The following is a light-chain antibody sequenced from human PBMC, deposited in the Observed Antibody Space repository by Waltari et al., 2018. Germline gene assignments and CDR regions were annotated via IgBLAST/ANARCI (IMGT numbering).Light chain of an antibody. CDR3: SSYAGRVV. CDR1: SSDVGGYNY. CDR2: EVS. V-gene: IGLV2-8*01. J-gene: IGLJ2*01. Sequence: QSALTQPPSASGSPGQSVTISCTGTSSDVGGYNYVSWYQQHPGKAPKLMIYEVSKRPAGDPVRVAGSKSGNTASLTVSGLQAEDEADYYCSSYAGRVVFGGGTKLTVL.